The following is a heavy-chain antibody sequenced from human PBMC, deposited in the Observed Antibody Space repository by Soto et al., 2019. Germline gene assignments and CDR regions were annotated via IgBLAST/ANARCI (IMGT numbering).Heavy chain of an antibody. Sequence: SETLSLTGIVSGGYVSSGSYYWSWIRQPPGKGLERIGYIYYSGSTNYTPSLQSRVTISVETSKSRFSLKLSSVTAADTAVYYCARDPNIMNGSDWFDPRDQETLVTASS. D-gene: IGHD3-16*01. CDR1: GGYVSSGSYY. J-gene: IGHJ5*02. CDR2: IYYSGST. CDR3: ARDPNIMNGSDWFDP. V-gene: IGHV4-61*01.